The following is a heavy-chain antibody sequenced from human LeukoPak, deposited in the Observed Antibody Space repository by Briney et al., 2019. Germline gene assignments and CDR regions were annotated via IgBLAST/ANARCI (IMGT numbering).Heavy chain of an antibody. CDR1: GFTFSSYA. D-gene: IGHD3-10*01. Sequence: GGSLRLSCAASGFTFSSYAMSWVRQARGKGLEWVSGISGSGDSTYYADSVKGRFTISRDNSKNTLYLQMNSLRAEDTAVYYCAKDEGSRSLYYFDYWGQGTLVTVSS. CDR2: ISGSGDST. V-gene: IGHV3-23*01. J-gene: IGHJ4*02. CDR3: AKDEGSRSLYYFDY.